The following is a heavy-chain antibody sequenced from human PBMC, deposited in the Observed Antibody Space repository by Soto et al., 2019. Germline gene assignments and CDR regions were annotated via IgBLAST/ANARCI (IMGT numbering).Heavy chain of an antibody. CDR1: RFPFSSYA. CDR2: ISGSAGSP. Sequence: GGSLRPSCAASRFPFSSYAMSWVRQAPGKGLEWVSTISGSAGSPYYADSVKGRFIISRDNSKNTLYLQMNSLRAEATAVYPCATVGHRSSLDPCGQGTLVTFSS. V-gene: IGHV3-23*01. D-gene: IGHD6-6*01. J-gene: IGHJ5*02. CDR3: ATVGHRSSLDP.